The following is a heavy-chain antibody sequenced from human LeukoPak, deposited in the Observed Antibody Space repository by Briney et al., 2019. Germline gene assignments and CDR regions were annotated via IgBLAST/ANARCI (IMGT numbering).Heavy chain of an antibody. CDR2: IGTAGDT. J-gene: IGHJ2*01. CDR3: ARGSSWYWYFDL. CDR1: GFTFSSYD. V-gene: IGHV3-13*04. Sequence: GGSLRLSCAASGFTFSSYDMHWVRQATGKGLEWVSAIGTAGDTYYPGSVKGRFTISRENAKNSLYLQVNSLRAGDTAVYYCARGSSWYWYFDLWGRGTLVTVSS. D-gene: IGHD6-13*01.